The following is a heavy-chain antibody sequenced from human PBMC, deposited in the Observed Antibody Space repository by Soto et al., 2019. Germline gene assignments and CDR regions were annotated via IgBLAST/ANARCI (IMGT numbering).Heavy chain of an antibody. D-gene: IGHD6-13*01. CDR3: ISFCSSCFFDY. V-gene: IGHV3-73*01. CDR1: GFTFSGSA. Sequence: GGSLRLSCAASGFTFSGSAMHWVRQASEKGLEWVGRIRSKPNSYATEYAASVQGRFTISRDDSKNTAYLHMNNLKTEDTAVYYCISFCSSCFFDYWGQGTPVTVSS. J-gene: IGHJ4*02. CDR2: IRSKPNSYAT.